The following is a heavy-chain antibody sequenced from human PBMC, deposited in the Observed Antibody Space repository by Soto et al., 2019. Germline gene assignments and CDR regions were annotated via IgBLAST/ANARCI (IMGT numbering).Heavy chain of an antibody. J-gene: IGHJ6*02. V-gene: IGHV1-58*01. Sequence: SVKVSCKASGFTFTSSAVQWVRQARGQRLEWIGWIVVGSGNTNYAQKFQERVTITRDMSTSTAYMELSSLRSEDTAVYYCAAERDIVVVPAAMDVWGQGTTVTVS. CDR3: AAERDIVVVPAAMDV. D-gene: IGHD2-2*01. CDR2: IVVGSGNT. CDR1: GFTFTSSA.